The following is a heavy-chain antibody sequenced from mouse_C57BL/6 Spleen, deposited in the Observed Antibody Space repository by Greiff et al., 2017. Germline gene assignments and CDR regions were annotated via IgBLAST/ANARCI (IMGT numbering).Heavy chain of an antibody. D-gene: IGHD1-1*01. V-gene: IGHV1-69*01. J-gene: IGHJ2*01. CDR3: ARGSSFLFDY. Sequence: VQLQQPGAELVMPGASVTLSCKASGYPFTSYWMHWVKQRPGQGLEWIGEIDPSDSYTNYNQKFKGKSTLSVDKSSSAADMQLSSLTSEDSAVYYCARGSSFLFDYWGQGTTLTVCS. CDR2: IDPSDSYT. CDR1: GYPFTSYW.